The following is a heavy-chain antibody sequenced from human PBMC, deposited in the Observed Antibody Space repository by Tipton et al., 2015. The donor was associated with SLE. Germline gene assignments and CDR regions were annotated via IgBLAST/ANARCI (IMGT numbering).Heavy chain of an antibody. J-gene: IGHJ4*02. CDR2: IYYSGST. Sequence: TLSLTCTVSGGSISSSSYYWGWIRQPPGKGLEWIGSIYYSGSTYYNPSLKSRVTISVDTSKNQFSLKLSSVTAADTAVYYCARPAEAAAGLFDYWGQGTLDTVSS. V-gene: IGHV4-39*01. D-gene: IGHD6-13*01. CDR3: ARPAEAAAGLFDY. CDR1: GGSISSSSYY.